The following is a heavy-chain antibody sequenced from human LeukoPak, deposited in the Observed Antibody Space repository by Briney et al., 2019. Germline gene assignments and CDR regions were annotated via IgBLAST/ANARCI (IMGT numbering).Heavy chain of an antibody. J-gene: IGHJ5*02. CDR3: ARGAGSSWFDP. V-gene: IGHV3-30-3*01. CDR2: ISYDGSNK. CDR1: GFTFSSYA. D-gene: IGHD6-13*01. Sequence: PGGSLRLSCAASGFTFSSYAMHWVRQAPGKGLEWVAVISYDGSNKYYADSVKGRFTISKDNSKNTLYLQMNSLRAEDTAVYYCARGAGSSWFDPWGQGTLVTVSS.